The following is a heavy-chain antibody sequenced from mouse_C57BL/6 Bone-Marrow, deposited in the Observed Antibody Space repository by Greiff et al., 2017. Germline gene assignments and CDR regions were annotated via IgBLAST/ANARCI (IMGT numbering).Heavy chain of an antibody. CDR1: GFSFNTYA. CDR3: VSCITTPPAY. J-gene: IGHJ3*01. CDR2: IRSKSNNYAT. D-gene: IGHD1-1*01. V-gene: IGHV10-1*01. Sequence: EVQRVESGGGLVQPKGSLKLSCAASGFSFNTYAMNWVRQAPGKGLEWVARIRSKSNNYATYYADSVKDRFTISRDDSESMLYLQMNNLKTEDTAMYYCVSCITTPPAYWGQGTLVTVSA.